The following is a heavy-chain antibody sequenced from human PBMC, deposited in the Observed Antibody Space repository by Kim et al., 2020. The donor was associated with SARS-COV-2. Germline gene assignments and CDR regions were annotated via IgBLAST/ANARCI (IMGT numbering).Heavy chain of an antibody. D-gene: IGHD6-13*01. J-gene: IGHJ5*02. CDR1: GYTLTELS. V-gene: IGHV1-24*01. Sequence: ASVKVSCKVSGYTLTELSMHWVRQAPGKGLEWMGGFDPEDGETIYAQKFQGRVTMTEDTSTDTAYMELSSLRSEDTAVYYCATRPAAAAQGRWIDPWGQGTLVTVSS. CDR3: ATRPAAAAQGRWIDP. CDR2: FDPEDGET.